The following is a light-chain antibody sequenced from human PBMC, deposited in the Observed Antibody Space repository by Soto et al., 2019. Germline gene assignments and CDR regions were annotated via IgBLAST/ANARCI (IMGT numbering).Light chain of an antibody. CDR1: SSDVGYYDY. CDR3: SSYAGSNNFV. V-gene: IGLV2-8*01. CDR2: EVT. J-gene: IGLJ1*01. Sequence: QSVLTQPPSASGFPGQSVTISCTGTSSDVGYYDYVSWYQQHPGKAPKLVIYEVTKRPSGVPDRVSASKSGNTASLTVSGLRAEDEADYYCSSYAGSNNFVFGSGTKLTLL.